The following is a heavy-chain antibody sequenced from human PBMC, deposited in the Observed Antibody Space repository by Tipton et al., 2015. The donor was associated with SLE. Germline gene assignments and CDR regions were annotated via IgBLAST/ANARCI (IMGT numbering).Heavy chain of an antibody. D-gene: IGHD4-17*01. CDR2: INSDGSST. CDR3: ARDGVDWTTDFDY. CDR1: GFTFSSYW. V-gene: IGHV3-74*01. Sequence: SLRLSCAASGFTFSSYWMHWVRQAPGKGLVWVSRINSDGSSTGYADSVKGRFTISRDNAKNTLYLQMNSLRAEDTAVYYCARDGVDWTTDFDYWGQGTLVTVSS. J-gene: IGHJ4*02.